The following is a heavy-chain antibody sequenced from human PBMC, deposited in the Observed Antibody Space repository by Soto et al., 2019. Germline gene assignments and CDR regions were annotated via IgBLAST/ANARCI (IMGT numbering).Heavy chain of an antibody. CDR1: GYTFTGSS. Sequence: QVQLVQSGAEGKKPGASVNVSCEASGYTFTGSSIHWVRQAPGQGLEWMGYINPNSGDTIFAQKFQGRVTMTRDTSISTAYMELSRVASDDTAVYYCARDLTGEPNYWGQGTLVPVSS. J-gene: IGHJ4*02. D-gene: IGHD7-27*01. CDR2: INPNSGDT. V-gene: IGHV1-2*02. CDR3: ARDLTGEPNY.